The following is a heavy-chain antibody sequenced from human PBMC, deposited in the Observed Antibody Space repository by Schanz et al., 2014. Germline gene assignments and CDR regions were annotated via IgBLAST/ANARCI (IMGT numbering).Heavy chain of an antibody. V-gene: IGHV1-69*04. CDR1: GGTFSSYA. J-gene: IGHJ3*02. CDR2: IIPILGME. Sequence: QVQLVQSRAEVKKPGSSVKVSCKASGGTFSSYAFSWVRQAPGQGLEWMGKIIPILGMENYAQKFQGRVTITADITTSTAYMDLSSLRSDDTAVYYCARDIQYHYDTSGPVGAFDIWGQGTVVTVSS. CDR3: ARDIQYHYDTSGPVGAFDI. D-gene: IGHD3-22*01.